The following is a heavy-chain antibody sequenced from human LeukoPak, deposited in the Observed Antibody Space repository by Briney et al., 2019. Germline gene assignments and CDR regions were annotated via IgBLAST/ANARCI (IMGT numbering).Heavy chain of an antibody. CDR2: IHPSGSI. Sequence: SETLSLTCAVYGGSFSEYYWTWIRQPPGKGLEWIGEIHPSGSINYNPSLMSRVTISVDTSKNQFSLKLSSVTAADTAVYYCARIGTYCSGGSCFDAFDIWGQGTMVTVSS. CDR3: ARIGTYCSGGSCFDAFDI. CDR1: GGSFSEYY. J-gene: IGHJ3*02. D-gene: IGHD2-15*01. V-gene: IGHV4-34*01.